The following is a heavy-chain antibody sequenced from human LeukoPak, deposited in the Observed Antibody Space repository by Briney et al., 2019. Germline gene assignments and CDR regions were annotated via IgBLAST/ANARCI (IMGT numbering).Heavy chain of an antibody. CDR1: GFTFSRYW. D-gene: IGHD3-3*02. CDR3: ARDAMGGIRAFDG. V-gene: IGHV3-7*03. Sequence: GGSLRLSCAASGFTFSRYWLCWVRQAPGRGLEWVANIKHDGSQKYYVDSVKGRITISRDNAKNSLYLQMNSLTAEDKAVYFCARDAMGGIRAFDGCGPGTMVTVSS. J-gene: IGHJ3*01. CDR2: IKHDGSQK.